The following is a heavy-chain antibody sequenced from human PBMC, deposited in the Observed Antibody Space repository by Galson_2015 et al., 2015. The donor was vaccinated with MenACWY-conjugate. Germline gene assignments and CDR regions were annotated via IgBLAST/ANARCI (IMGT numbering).Heavy chain of an antibody. CDR3: ARGVVGGWYLISLDFDY. J-gene: IGHJ4*02. CDR2: INAGNGNT. Sequence: SVKVSCKASGYTFTSYAMHRVRQAPGQRLEWMGWINAGNGNTKYSQKFQGRVTITRDTSASTAYMELSSLRSEDTAVYYCARGVVGGWYLISLDFDYWGQGTLVTVSS. V-gene: IGHV1-3*01. CDR1: GYTFTSYA. D-gene: IGHD6-19*01.